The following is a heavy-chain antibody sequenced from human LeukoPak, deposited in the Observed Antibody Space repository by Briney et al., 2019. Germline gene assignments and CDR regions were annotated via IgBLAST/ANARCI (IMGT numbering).Heavy chain of an antibody. V-gene: IGHV3-9*01. CDR2: ISWNSGSI. D-gene: IGHD3-10*01. CDR3: AKGRITMVRAFLDY. CDR1: GLTFDDYA. J-gene: IGHJ4*02. Sequence: PGRSLRLSCAASGLTFDDYAMHWVRHAPGKGLEWVSGISWNSGSIGYADSVKGRFTISRDNAKNSLYLQMNSLRAEDTALYYCAKGRITMVRAFLDYWGQGTLVTVSS.